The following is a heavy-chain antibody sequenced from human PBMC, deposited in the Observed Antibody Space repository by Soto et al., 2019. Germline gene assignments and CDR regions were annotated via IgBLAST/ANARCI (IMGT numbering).Heavy chain of an antibody. CDR1: GGSFSGYY. CDR2: INDRGSI. J-gene: IGHJ2*01. V-gene: IGHV4-34*01. CDR3: ARESHDIWTGPPWVWYFDL. D-gene: IGHD3-9*01. Sequence: QVQLQQWGAGPLRPLETLSLTCGVSGGSFSGYYLAWIRQSPGKGLEWIGEINDRGSINYNPSMKSRVSISVDTSKNHYSLNLRSVTAADTAVYYCARESHDIWTGPPWVWYFDLWGRGTLVTVSS.